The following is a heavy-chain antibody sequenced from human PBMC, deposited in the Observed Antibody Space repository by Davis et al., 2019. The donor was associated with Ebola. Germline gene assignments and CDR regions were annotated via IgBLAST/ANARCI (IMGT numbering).Heavy chain of an antibody. V-gene: IGHV4-38-2*01. CDR1: GYSISSGYY. Sequence: PGGSLRLSCAVSGYSISSGYYWGWIRQPPGKGLEWIGSIYHSGSTYYNPSLKSRVTISVDTSKNQFSLKLSSVTAADTAVYYCARTSRAIAVAGLYYFDYWGQGTLVTVSS. CDR2: IYHSGST. CDR3: ARTSRAIAVAGLYYFDY. J-gene: IGHJ4*02. D-gene: IGHD6-19*01.